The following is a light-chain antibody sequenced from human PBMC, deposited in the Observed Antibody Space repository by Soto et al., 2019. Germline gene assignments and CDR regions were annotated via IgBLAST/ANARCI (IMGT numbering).Light chain of an antibody. Sequence: ETVLTQSPATLSLSPGERATLSCRASQSISSYLAWYQQKPGQAPRLLIYDASNRAPGIPARFSGSGSGTDFPLTIRSLEPEDFAVYYCQQRFTWPSFGPGTKVHIK. CDR1: QSISSY. J-gene: IGKJ3*01. V-gene: IGKV3-11*01. CDR3: QQRFTWPS. CDR2: DAS.